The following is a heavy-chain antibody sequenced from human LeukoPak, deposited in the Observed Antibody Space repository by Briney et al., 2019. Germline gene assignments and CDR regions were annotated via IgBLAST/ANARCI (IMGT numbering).Heavy chain of an antibody. J-gene: IGHJ4*02. CDR1: GFTFSSYS. V-gene: IGHV3-21*01. CDR2: ISSSSSYI. CDR3: ASRRYFDWFSDPCYFDY. D-gene: IGHD3-9*01. Sequence: GGSLTLSCAASGFTFSSYSMNWVRQAAGKGLEWVSSISSSSSYIYYADSVKGRFTISRDNANHSLYLQMNSLRAEDTAVYYCASRRYFDWFSDPCYFDYGGQGALVTVSS.